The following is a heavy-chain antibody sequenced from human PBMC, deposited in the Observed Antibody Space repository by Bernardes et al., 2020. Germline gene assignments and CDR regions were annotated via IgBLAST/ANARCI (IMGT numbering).Heavy chain of an antibody. CDR3: TRANLLYPSNYYYGMDV. CDR2: ISHDGSNK. V-gene: IGHV3-30*04. CDR1: GFTFSTYA. Sequence: GGSLRLSCAASGFTFSTYAMHWVRQAPGKGLEWVAVISHDGSNKYHADSVKGRFTISRDNSKDTLYLQMNSLRAEDTALYYCTRANLLYPSNYYYGMDVWGQGTTVTVSS. D-gene: IGHD2-15*01. J-gene: IGHJ6*02.